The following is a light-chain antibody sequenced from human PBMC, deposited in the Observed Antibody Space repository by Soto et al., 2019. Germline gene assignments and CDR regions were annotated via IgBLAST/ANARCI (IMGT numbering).Light chain of an antibody. V-gene: IGKV3-20*01. CDR3: QQYGSSPLT. J-gene: IGKJ4*01. CDR1: QSVTSNY. Sequence: EIVLTQSPATLYLSPGERATLSCGASQSVTSNYLAWYQQKLGQAPRLLIFGASIRVKGIPDRFIGSGSGTEFTLTISRLEPEDFAVYYCQQYGSSPLTFGGGTKVDIK. CDR2: GAS.